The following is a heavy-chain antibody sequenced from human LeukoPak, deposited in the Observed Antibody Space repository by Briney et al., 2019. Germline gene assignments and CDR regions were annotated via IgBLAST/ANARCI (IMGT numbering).Heavy chain of an antibody. CDR2: IKQDGSEK. CDR3: ARDCSSGWYPNYYFDY. J-gene: IGHJ4*02. Sequence: PGGSLRLSCAASGFTFSSYWVSWVRQAPGKGLEWVANIKQDGSEKYYVDSVKGRFTISRDNAKNSLYLQMNSLRAEDTAVYYCARDCSSGWYPNYYFDYWGQGTLVTVSS. CDR1: GFTFSSYW. D-gene: IGHD6-19*01. V-gene: IGHV3-7*01.